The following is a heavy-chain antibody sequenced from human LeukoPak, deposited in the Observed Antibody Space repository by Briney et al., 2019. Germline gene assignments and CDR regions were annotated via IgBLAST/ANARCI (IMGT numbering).Heavy chain of an antibody. CDR1: GGSISSSNW. CDR2: IYHSGST. J-gene: IGHJ4*02. Sequence: SETLSLTCTVSGGSISSSNWWSWVRQPPGKGLEWIGEIYHSGSTNYNPSLKSRVTISVDKSKNQFSLKLSSVTAADTAVYYCARDRGPRIVGATGYDYWGQGTLVTVSS. V-gene: IGHV4-4*02. CDR3: ARDRGPRIVGATGYDY. D-gene: IGHD1-26*01.